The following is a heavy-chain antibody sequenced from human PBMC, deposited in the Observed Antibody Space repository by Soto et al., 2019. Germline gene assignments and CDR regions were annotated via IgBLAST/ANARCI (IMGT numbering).Heavy chain of an antibody. Sequence: QVQLVQSGAEVKKPGASVKVSCKASGYTFTSYGINWVRRASRQGLEWMGWISAYNGNTNYAQKLQGRVTMTTDTSTSTAYMELRSLRSDDTALSYCARDKGVGSGSYYGYWGQGTLVTVSS. CDR2: ISAYNGNT. CDR3: ARDKGVGSGSYYGY. V-gene: IGHV1-18*01. D-gene: IGHD3-10*01. CDR1: GYTFTSYG. J-gene: IGHJ4*02.